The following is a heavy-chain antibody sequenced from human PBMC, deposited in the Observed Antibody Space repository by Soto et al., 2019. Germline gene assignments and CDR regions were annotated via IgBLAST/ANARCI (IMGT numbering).Heavy chain of an antibody. V-gene: IGHV4-34*01. CDR3: ATSGGGDRGIAARPFDY. J-gene: IGHJ4*02. D-gene: IGHD6-6*01. CDR2: INHSGST. Sequence: SETLSLTCAVYGGSFSGYYWSWIRQPPGKGLEWIGEINHSGSTNYNPSLKSRVTISVDTSKNQFSLKLSSVTAADTAVYYCATSGGGDRGIAARPFDYWGQGTLVTVSS. CDR1: GGSFSGYY.